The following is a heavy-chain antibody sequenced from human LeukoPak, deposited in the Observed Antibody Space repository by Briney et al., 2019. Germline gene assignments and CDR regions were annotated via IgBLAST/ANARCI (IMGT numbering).Heavy chain of an antibody. J-gene: IGHJ4*02. CDR3: ARDVSSSWYDPYYFDY. CDR1: GFTFSSYW. CDR2: IKQDGSEK. D-gene: IGHD6-13*01. Sequence: GGSLRLSCAASGFTFSSYWMSWVRQAPGKGLEWVANIKQDGSEKYYVDSVKGRFTISRDNAKNSLYLQMNSLRAEDTAVYYCARDVSSSWYDPYYFDYWGQGTLVTVSS. V-gene: IGHV3-7*01.